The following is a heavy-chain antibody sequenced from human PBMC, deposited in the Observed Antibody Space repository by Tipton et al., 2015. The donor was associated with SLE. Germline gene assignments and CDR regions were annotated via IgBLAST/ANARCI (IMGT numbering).Heavy chain of an antibody. D-gene: IGHD6-13*01. CDR1: GGSFSGYY. CDR3: AKGSSWTPFDY. V-gene: IGHV4-34*01. J-gene: IGHJ4*02. Sequence: TLSLTCAVSGGSFSGYYWTWIRQPPGKGLEWIGEINHSGSTNYNPSLKSRVTISVDTSKNQFSLKLSSVTAADTAVYDCAKGSSWTPFDYWGQGTLVTVSS. CDR2: INHSGST.